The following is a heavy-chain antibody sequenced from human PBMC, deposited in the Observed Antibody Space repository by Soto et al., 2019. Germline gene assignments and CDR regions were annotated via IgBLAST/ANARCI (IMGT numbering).Heavy chain of an antibody. CDR2: ISYDGSNK. Sequence: GGSLRLSCAASGFTFSSYGMHWVRQAPGKGLEWVAVISYDGSNKYYADSVKGRFTISRDNSKNTLYLQMNSLRAEDTAVYYCAKDGGDCTNGVCYYYYYYYYMDVWGKGTTVTVSS. CDR3: AKDGGDCTNGVCYYYYYYYYMDV. V-gene: IGHV3-30*18. J-gene: IGHJ6*03. CDR1: GFTFSSYG. D-gene: IGHD2-8*01.